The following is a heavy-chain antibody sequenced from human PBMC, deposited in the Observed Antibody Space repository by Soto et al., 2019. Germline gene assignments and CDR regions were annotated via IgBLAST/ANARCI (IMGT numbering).Heavy chain of an antibody. D-gene: IGHD2-8*01. Sequence: PSETLSLTCTVYGGSLSSRDYYWGWIRHPPGKGLEWIGSMSYSGKTLYNPSLQSRVTISVETSKNQLSLSLISVTAADTAVYFCARLTNGRPGDSCGQVTLVTVSS. CDR3: ARLTNGRPGDS. CDR2: MSYSGKT. V-gene: IGHV4-39*01. J-gene: IGHJ4*02. CDR1: GGSLSSRDYY.